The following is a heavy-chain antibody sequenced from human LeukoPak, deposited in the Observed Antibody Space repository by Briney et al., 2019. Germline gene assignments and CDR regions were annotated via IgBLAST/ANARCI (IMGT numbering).Heavy chain of an antibody. CDR2: IYHSGST. Sequence: SETLSLTCTVSGYSISSGYYWGWIRQPPGKGLEWIGSIYHSGSTYYNPSLKSRVTISVDTSKNQFSLKLSSVTAADTAVYYCARDERGYSYGNWFDPWGQGTLVTVSS. V-gene: IGHV4-38-2*02. CDR1: GYSISSGYY. CDR3: ARDERGYSYGNWFDP. J-gene: IGHJ5*02. D-gene: IGHD5-18*01.